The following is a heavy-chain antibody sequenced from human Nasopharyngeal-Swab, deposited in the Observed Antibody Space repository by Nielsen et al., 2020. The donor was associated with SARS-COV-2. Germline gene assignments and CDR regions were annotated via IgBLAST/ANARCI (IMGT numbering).Heavy chain of an antibody. CDR1: GFTVSSND. Sequence: GGSLRLSCAASGFTVSSNDMSWVRQAPGKGLEWVSVIYSGGSTYYADSVKGRFTISRDNSKNTLYLQMNSLRAEDTAVYYCARDLMVRGVILPAMDVWGKGTTVTVSS. D-gene: IGHD3-10*01. J-gene: IGHJ6*03. CDR2: IYSGGST. CDR3: ARDLMVRGVILPAMDV. V-gene: IGHV3-53*01.